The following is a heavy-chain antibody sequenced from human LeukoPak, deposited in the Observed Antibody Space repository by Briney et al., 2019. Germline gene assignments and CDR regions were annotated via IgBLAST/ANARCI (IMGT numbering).Heavy chain of an antibody. CDR3: ARDRSRVVVAALGFLAGLFDY. D-gene: IGHD2-15*01. CDR1: GGSISSSSYY. CDR2: IYYSGST. Sequence: SETLSLTCTVSGGSISSSSYYWGWIRQPPGKGLEWIGGIYYSGSTYYNPSLKSRVTISVDTSKNQFSLKLSSVTAADTAVYYCARDRSRVVVAALGFLAGLFDYWGQGTLVTVSS. V-gene: IGHV4-39*07. J-gene: IGHJ4*02.